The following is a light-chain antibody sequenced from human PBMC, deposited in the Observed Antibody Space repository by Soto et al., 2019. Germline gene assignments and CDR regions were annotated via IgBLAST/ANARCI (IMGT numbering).Light chain of an antibody. CDR2: GAS. Sequence: DIQLTQSPSFLSASVGDRVTITCRASQGISSYLAWYQQKPGKAPKLLIYGASTLQSGVPSRFSGSGSGTELTLTISILQPEDFATYYCQQLNSYPITFGQGTRLEIK. V-gene: IGKV1-9*01. J-gene: IGKJ5*01. CDR3: QQLNSYPIT. CDR1: QGISSY.